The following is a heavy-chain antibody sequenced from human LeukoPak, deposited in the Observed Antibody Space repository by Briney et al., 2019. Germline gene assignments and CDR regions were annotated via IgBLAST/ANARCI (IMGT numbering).Heavy chain of an antibody. CDR2: ISAAGGTT. CDR1: GFTFSSNA. CDR3: ANRGTFYYGSGSYFLFFDY. V-gene: IGHV3-23*01. J-gene: IGHJ4*02. Sequence: GGSLRLSCAASGFTFSSNAMSWVRQAPGKGLEWDSAISAAGGTTYYADSVKGRFTISRDNSKNTLYLQMNSLRAEDTAVYYCANRGTFYYGSGSYFLFFDYWGQGILVTVSS. D-gene: IGHD3-10*01.